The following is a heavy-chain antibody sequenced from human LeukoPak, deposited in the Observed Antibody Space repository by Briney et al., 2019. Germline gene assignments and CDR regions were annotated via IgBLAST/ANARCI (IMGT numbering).Heavy chain of an antibody. CDR1: GYTFTGYY. V-gene: IGHV1-2*02. CDR3: ARDGYDFWSGYYPHFLDY. Sequence: GASVKVSCKASGYTFTGYYMHWVRQAPGQGLEWMGWINPNSGGTNYAQKFQGRVTMTRDTSISTAYMELSRLRSDDTAVYYCARDGYDFWSGYYPHFLDYWGQGTLVTVSS. D-gene: IGHD3-3*01. CDR2: INPNSGGT. J-gene: IGHJ4*02.